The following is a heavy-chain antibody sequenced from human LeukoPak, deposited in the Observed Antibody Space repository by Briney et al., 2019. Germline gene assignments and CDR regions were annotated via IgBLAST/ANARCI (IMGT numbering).Heavy chain of an antibody. CDR1: GFTVSSNY. D-gene: IGHD6-6*01. J-gene: IGHJ4*02. CDR3: ARGGSSSFFD. Sequence: GGSLRLSCAASGFTVSSNYMTCARQPPGQGLQWVSVVYSGGVTLYADSVKGRFTISRDNSKNTLDLQMNSLRAEDTAVYYCARGGSSSFFDWGQGTLVTVSS. V-gene: IGHV3-66*01. CDR2: VYSGGVT.